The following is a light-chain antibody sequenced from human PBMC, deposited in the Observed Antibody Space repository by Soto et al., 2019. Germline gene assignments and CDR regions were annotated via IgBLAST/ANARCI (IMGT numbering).Light chain of an antibody. V-gene: IGLV3-21*04. CDR2: YDF. CDR1: NIGDKA. J-gene: IGLJ2*01. CDR3: QVWDTTNDHPI. Sequence: SYVLTQRPSVSVAPEKTARITCGGDNIGDKAVHWYQHRPGQAPVLVIYYDFERPSGIHERLSGSNSGNTATLTISRVEAGDEADYYCQVWDTTNDHPIFGGGTKVTVL.